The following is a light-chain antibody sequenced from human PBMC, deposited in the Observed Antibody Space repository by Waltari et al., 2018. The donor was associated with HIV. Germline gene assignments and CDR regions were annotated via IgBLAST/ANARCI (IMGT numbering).Light chain of an antibody. J-gene: IGLJ3*02. Sequence: QSALTQPASVSGSPGQSITISCTGSSSDVGSYNLVSWYQQHPCKAPKLMIYEGINRPSGVSNRFSGSKSGNTASLTISGLQAEDESDYYCCSYAGSSNWVFGGGTKVTVL. CDR2: EGI. V-gene: IGLV2-23*01. CDR3: CSYAGSSNWV. CDR1: SSDVGSYNL.